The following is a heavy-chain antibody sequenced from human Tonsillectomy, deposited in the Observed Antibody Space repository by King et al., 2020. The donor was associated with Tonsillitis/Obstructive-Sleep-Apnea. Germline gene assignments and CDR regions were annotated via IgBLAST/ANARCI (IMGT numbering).Heavy chain of an antibody. D-gene: IGHD1-1*01. Sequence: VQQQESGPGLVKPSETLSLTCTVSGGSISSYYWSWIRQPPGKGLEWIGYIYYSGSTNYNPSLKSRVTISVDTSKNQFSLKLSSVTAADTAVYYCARDQEGTASGYYYYGMDVWGQGTTVTVSS. CDR2: IYYSGST. CDR1: GGSISSYY. CDR3: ARDQEGTASGYYYYGMDV. J-gene: IGHJ6*02. V-gene: IGHV4-59*01.